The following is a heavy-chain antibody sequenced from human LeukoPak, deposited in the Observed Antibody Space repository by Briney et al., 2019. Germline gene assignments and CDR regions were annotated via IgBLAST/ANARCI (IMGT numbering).Heavy chain of an antibody. CDR1: GGSISSYY. Sequence: TSETLSLTCTVSGGSISSYYWSWIRQPPGKGLEWIGYIYYSGSTNYNPSLKSRVTISVDTSKNQFSLKLSSVTAADTAVYYCARQAYYDILTGYGVFDPWGQGTLVTVSS. J-gene: IGHJ5*02. CDR2: IYYSGST. V-gene: IGHV4-59*08. D-gene: IGHD3-9*01. CDR3: ARQAYYDILTGYGVFDP.